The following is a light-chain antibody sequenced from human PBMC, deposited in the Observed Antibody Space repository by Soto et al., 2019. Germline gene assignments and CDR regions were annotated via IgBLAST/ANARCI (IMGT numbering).Light chain of an antibody. CDR3: QSYDSSLSGSVV. Sequence: QSVLTQLPSVSGAPGQRVTISCTGSSSNIGAGCDVHWYQQLPGTAPKLLIYGNSNRPSGVPDRFSGSKSGTSASLAITGLQAEDEADYYCQSYDSSLSGSVVFGGGTQLTVL. CDR1: SSNIGAGCD. J-gene: IGLJ3*02. CDR2: GNS. V-gene: IGLV1-40*01.